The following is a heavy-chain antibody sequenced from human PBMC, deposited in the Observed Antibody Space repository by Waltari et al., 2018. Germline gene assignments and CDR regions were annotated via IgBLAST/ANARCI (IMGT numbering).Heavy chain of an antibody. CDR2: IIPILGRP. CDR1: GVTFSTYT. CDR3: ARDTPRDTVAGD. J-gene: IGHJ4*02. D-gene: IGHD6-19*01. Sequence: QVQLVQSGAAVKKPGSSVKVSCKASGVTFSTYTISWVRQAPGQGFEWMGRIIPILGRPDYAQKFQGRVTITADTSTSTAYMELSSLRSEDTAVYYCARDTPRDTVAGDWGQGTLVTVSS. V-gene: IGHV1-69*08.